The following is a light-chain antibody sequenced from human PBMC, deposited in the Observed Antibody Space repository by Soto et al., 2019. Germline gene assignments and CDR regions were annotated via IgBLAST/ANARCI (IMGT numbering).Light chain of an antibody. V-gene: IGKV1-27*01. CDR3: RNYNSAPLT. Sequence: DIQMSQSPSSLSASVGDRVTITCRASQGITYYLAWYQQKPGKVPRLLIYAASTLQTGVPSRFSGGGSGADFTLTISSLQPEDVATYYCRNYNSAPLTFGGGTKVEIK. CDR2: AAS. CDR1: QGITYY. J-gene: IGKJ4*01.